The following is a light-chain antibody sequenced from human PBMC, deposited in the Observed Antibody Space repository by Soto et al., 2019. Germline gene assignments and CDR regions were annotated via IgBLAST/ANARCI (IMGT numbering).Light chain of an antibody. J-gene: IGKJ1*01. CDR3: QPYDNRRT. CDR1: QSVGTN. V-gene: IGKV3-15*01. Sequence: EIVMTQSPATLSVSPGERATFSCRASQSVGTNLAWYRQISGQAPSLLIYGASARAPGIPARFSGSGSGTEFTLTISNLQSEDFAVYYCQPYDNRRTFGQGTKVEVK. CDR2: GAS.